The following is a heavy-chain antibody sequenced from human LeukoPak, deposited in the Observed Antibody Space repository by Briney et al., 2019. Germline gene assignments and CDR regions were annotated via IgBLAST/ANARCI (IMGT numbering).Heavy chain of an antibody. J-gene: IGHJ4*02. Sequence: PGGSLRLSCAASGFTFNDYWMHWVRQAPGQGLVWVSRINTDGSRIYYADSVKGRFTISRDNSKNTLYLQMNSLRAEDTAVYYCARVTFPLGYCSGGSCYSGPDYWGQGTLVTVSS. D-gene: IGHD2-15*01. CDR2: INTDGSRI. CDR3: ARVTFPLGYCSGGSCYSGPDY. CDR1: GFTFNDYW. V-gene: IGHV3-74*01.